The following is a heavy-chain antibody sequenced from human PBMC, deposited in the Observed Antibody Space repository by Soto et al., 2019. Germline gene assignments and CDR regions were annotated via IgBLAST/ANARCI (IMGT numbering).Heavy chain of an antibody. V-gene: IGHV3-15*07. CDR1: GCIFSNTW. CDR2: IKTKIEGGTT. Sequence: GGSLRLSCAASGCIFSNTWINWVRQAPGKGLEWVGRIKTKIEGGTTNYAAPVKGRFTVSGDDSKNTVYLHMNSLRTEDTAVYYCTADIPNISANYGMDVWCQGTTVTVSS. D-gene: IGHD6-25*01. J-gene: IGHJ6*02. CDR3: TADIPNISANYGMDV.